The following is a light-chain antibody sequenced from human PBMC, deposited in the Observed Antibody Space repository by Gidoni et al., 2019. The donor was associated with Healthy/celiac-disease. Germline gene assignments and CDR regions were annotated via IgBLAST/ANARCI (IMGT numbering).Light chain of an antibody. Sequence: DIQMTQSPSSLSASVGDRVTITCRASQSISSYLNWYQQKPGKAPKLLIYAASSLQSGVPSRFSGSGSGTDFTLTIRSLQPEDFATYYCQQSYSTLGTFGPGTKVDIK. CDR2: AAS. V-gene: IGKV1-39*01. J-gene: IGKJ3*01. CDR3: QQSYSTLGT. CDR1: QSISSY.